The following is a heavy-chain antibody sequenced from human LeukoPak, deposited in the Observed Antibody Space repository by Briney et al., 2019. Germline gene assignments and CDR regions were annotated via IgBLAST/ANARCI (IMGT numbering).Heavy chain of an antibody. V-gene: IGHV3-21*01. CDR1: GFTFSSYN. CDR3: AGISAAGTF. Sequence: GGSLKLSCAGSGFTFSSYNRNWVRQAPGKGLEWVSSISTGGTYIYYADSVKGRFTISRDNAKNSLYLQMNTLRAEDTAVYYCAGISAAGTFWGQGALVTVSS. CDR2: ISTGGTYI. J-gene: IGHJ4*02. D-gene: IGHD6-13*01.